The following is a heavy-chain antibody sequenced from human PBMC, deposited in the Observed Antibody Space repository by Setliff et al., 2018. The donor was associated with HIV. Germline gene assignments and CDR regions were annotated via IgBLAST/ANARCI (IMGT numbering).Heavy chain of an antibody. CDR3: ASAGAWQRNALDI. V-gene: IGHV1-46*01. CDR1: GYTFTGYY. CDR2: INPTGGST. D-gene: IGHD5-12*01. Sequence: ASVKVSCKASGYTFTGYYMHWVRQAPGQGLEWMGVINPTGGSTRNTQKFQGRVAMNRDTSTSTVYMELSSLRSEDTAVYYCASAGAWQRNALDIWGQGTMVTVSS. J-gene: IGHJ3*02.